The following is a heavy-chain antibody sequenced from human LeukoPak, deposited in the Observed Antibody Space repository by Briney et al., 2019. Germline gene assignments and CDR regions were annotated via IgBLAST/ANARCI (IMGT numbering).Heavy chain of an antibody. Sequence: GSLRLSCAASGFTFSDYYMSWIRQAPGKGLEWVSYISSSSSYTNYADSVKGRFTISRDNAKNSLYLQMNSLRAEDTAVYYCARQLGVMYSSGWIRGWFDPWGQGTLVTVSS. CDR2: ISSSSSYT. V-gene: IGHV3-11*06. J-gene: IGHJ5*02. D-gene: IGHD6-19*01. CDR1: GFTFSDYY. CDR3: ARQLGVMYSSGWIRGWFDP.